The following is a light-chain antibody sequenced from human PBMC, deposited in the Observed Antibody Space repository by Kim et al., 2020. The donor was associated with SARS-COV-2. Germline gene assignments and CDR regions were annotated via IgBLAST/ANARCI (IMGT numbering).Light chain of an antibody. V-gene: IGLV7-43*01. CDR2: STT. CDR1: NGEDTSAYY. Sequence: PGGTVNITCASNNGEDTSAYYPNWFQRKPEQAPRELIYSTTNKPPCTPARFLGSLPGGKAALTLSAVQYEDEAEYYYPLYDGGGVVFGGGTQRTVL. J-gene: IGLJ2*01. CDR3: PLYDGGGVV.